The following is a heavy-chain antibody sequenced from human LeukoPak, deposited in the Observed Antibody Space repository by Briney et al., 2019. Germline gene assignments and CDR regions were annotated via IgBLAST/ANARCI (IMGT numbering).Heavy chain of an antibody. J-gene: IGHJ3*02. V-gene: IGHV3-30*02. CDR1: GFTFSSYG. Sequence: GRSLRLSCAASGFTFSSYGMHWVRQAPGKGLEWVAFIRYDGSNKYYADSVKGRFTISRDNSKNTLYLQMNSLRAEDTAVYYCAKEYYYGSGSYLGAFDIWGQGTMVTVSS. CDR2: IRYDGSNK. D-gene: IGHD3-10*01. CDR3: AKEYYYGSGSYLGAFDI.